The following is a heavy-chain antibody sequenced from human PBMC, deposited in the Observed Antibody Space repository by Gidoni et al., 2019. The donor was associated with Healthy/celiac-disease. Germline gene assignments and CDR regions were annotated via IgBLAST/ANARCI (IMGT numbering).Heavy chain of an antibody. V-gene: IGHV3-48*02. CDR2: ISSSSSTI. J-gene: IGHJ4*02. CDR1: GFTFSSYS. D-gene: IGHD3-22*01. Sequence: EVQLVESGGGLVQPGGYLRLSCAASGFTFSSYSMNWVRQAPGKGLEWVSYISSSSSTIYYADSVKGRFTISRDNAKNSLYLQMNSLRDEDTAVYYCARVAGYYDSSGYYYWGQGTLVTVSS. CDR3: ARVAGYYDSSGYYY.